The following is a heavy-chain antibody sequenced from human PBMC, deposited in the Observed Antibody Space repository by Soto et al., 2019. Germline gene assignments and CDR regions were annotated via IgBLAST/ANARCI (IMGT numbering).Heavy chain of an antibody. V-gene: IGHV3-21*04. CDR1: GFTFSDYS. Sequence: EVPLVESGGGLVKPGGSLRLSCTASGFTFSDYSMNWVRQAPGKGLEWVSSISRTSRYIYYADLLRGRFSVSRDNAENSLFLQMNGLTVDDTAVYYCARGRDLGRYYSGPDYWGQGILVTVSS. CDR2: ISRTSRYI. D-gene: IGHD3-10*01. J-gene: IGHJ4*02. CDR3: ARGRDLGRYYSGPDY.